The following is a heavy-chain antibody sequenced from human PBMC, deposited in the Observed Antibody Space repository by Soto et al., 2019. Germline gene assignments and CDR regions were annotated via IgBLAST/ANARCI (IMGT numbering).Heavy chain of an antibody. Sequence: PGGSLRLSCAASGFTFSNAWMSWVRQAPGKGLEWVGRIKSKTDGGTTDYAAPVKGRFTISRDDSKNTLYLQMNSLKTEDTAVYYCTTPDTYYYGGNPFDYWGQGTLVTVSS. D-gene: IGHD3-22*01. J-gene: IGHJ4*02. V-gene: IGHV3-15*01. CDR2: IKSKTDGGTT. CDR3: TTPDTYYYGGNPFDY. CDR1: GFTFSNAW.